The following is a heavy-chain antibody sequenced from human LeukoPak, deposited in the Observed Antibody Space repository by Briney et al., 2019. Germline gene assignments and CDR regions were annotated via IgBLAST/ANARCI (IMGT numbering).Heavy chain of an antibody. J-gene: IGHJ5*02. CDR2: IMPLFGTA. D-gene: IGHD4-17*01. Sequence: SVKVSCKTSGGTFNNSAISWVRQAPGQGLEWLGGIMPLFGTAGYAQKFQGRVTITKDESTRTVYLELTSLTSDDAAVYYCARDVHGDYGSGWFDPWGQGTLVSVSS. CDR1: GGTFNNSA. V-gene: IGHV1-69*05. CDR3: ARDVHGDYGSGWFDP.